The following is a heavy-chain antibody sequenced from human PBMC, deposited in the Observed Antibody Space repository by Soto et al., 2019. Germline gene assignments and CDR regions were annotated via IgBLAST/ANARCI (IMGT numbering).Heavy chain of an antibody. V-gene: IGHV3-33*01. CDR1: GFTFSSYG. J-gene: IGHJ4*02. D-gene: IGHD6-13*01. Sequence: QVQLVESGGGVVQPGRSLRLSCAASGFTFSSYGMHWVRQAPGKGLEWVAVIWYDGSNKYYADSVKGRFTISRDNSKNTLYLQMNSLRAEDTAVYYCARELSYSSSWYYRGLGFWGQGTLVTVSS. CDR2: IWYDGSNK. CDR3: ARELSYSSSWYYRGLGF.